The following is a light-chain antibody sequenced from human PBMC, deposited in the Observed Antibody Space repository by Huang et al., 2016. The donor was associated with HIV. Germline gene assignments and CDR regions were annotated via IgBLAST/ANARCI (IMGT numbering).Light chain of an antibody. Sequence: EIVLTQPPATLSLSPGESATLSCRASQSVSKSLAWYQQKAGQTPQLLIYAATNRAAGIPDRFSGSGSGTDFTLTISRLEPEDFALYYCHQRNDWPRTFGQGTKVEIK. CDR1: QSVSKS. CDR2: AAT. V-gene: IGKV3-11*01. CDR3: HQRNDWPRT. J-gene: IGKJ1*01.